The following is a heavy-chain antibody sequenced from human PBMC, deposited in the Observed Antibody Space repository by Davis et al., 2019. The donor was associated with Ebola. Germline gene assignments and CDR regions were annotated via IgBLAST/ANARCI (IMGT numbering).Heavy chain of an antibody. Sequence: GGSLRLSCAASGYTFSTSWMTWVRQVPGKGLEWVANIKPDGSGQYYVASVKGRFTISRDNTHSSLYLQMNALRAEDTAMYYCARDPGTSAWGAFDYWGRGTLVAVSS. CDR1: GYTFSTSW. V-gene: IGHV3-7*01. CDR3: ARDPGTSAWGAFDY. J-gene: IGHJ4*02. D-gene: IGHD6-19*01. CDR2: IKPDGSGQ.